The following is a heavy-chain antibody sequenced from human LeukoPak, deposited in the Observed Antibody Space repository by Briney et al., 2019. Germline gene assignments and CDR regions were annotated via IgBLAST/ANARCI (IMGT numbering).Heavy chain of an antibody. CDR3: ARRTPGIAAAGTLTFDY. V-gene: IGHV4-4*07. CDR1: GGSISSYY. Sequence: PSETLSLTCTVSGGSISSYYWSWIRQPAGKGLEWIGRIYTSGSTNYNPSLKSRVTMSVDTSKNQFSLKLSSVTAADTAVYYCARRTPGIAAAGTLTFDYWGQGTLVTVSS. D-gene: IGHD6-13*01. CDR2: IYTSGST. J-gene: IGHJ4*02.